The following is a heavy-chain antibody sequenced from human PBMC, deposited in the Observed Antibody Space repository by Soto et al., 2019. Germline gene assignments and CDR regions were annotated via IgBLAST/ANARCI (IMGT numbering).Heavy chain of an antibody. CDR1: GFTFSDYY. CDR2: ISSSGSTI. J-gene: IGHJ6*02. D-gene: IGHD4-17*01. CDR3: ARGPEYGDIYYYGMDV. Sequence: KPGGSLRLSCAASGFTFSDYYMSWIRQAPGKGLEWVSYISSSGSTIYYADSVKGRFTISRDNAKNSLYLQMNSLRAEDTAVYYCARGPEYGDIYYYGMDVWGQGTTVTVSS. V-gene: IGHV3-11*01.